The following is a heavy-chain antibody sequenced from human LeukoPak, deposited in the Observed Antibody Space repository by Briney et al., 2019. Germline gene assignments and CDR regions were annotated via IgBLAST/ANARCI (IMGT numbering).Heavy chain of an antibody. CDR2: INHSGST. CDR3: ARGGAYCGGHCYLDFDS. Sequence: KPSETLSLTCAVYGGSFSGNYWSWIRQPPGKGLEWIGDINHSGSTNYNPSLKGRVTISVDTSKNQFSLKLSSVTAADTAVFYCARGGAYCGGHCYLDFDSWGQGTLVTVSS. D-gene: IGHD2-21*02. J-gene: IGHJ4*02. V-gene: IGHV4-34*01. CDR1: GGSFSGNY.